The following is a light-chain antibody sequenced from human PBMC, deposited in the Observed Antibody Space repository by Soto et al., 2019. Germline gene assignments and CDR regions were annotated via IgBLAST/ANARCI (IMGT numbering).Light chain of an antibody. J-gene: IGKJ1*01. CDR3: QQYNIWHSCT. CDR1: QSISTN. Sequence: EIGMTPSSATLSVSPGEIATLSCRASQSISTNLAWYQQKPGQAPRLLIYGASTRATGIPARFSGSGSGTDFTLTISSLQSEDLAVYYYQQYNIWHSCTFGQGTKVDIK. CDR2: GAS. V-gene: IGKV3-15*01.